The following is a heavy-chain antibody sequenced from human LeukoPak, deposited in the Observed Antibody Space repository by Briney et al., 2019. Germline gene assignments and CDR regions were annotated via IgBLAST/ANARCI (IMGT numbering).Heavy chain of an antibody. J-gene: IGHJ4*02. V-gene: IGHV3-11*04. CDR2: ISGNGGVI. D-gene: IGHD1-1*01. CDR1: GFTFSDNY. Sequence: PGGSLRLSCAASGFTFSDNYMTWVRQAPGKGLEWLSYISGNGGVIQYADSVKGRFTISRDNAKNLLYLQMDSLRVEDTAIYYCARDPRTVRIWGQGTLVTVSS. CDR3: ARDPRTVRI.